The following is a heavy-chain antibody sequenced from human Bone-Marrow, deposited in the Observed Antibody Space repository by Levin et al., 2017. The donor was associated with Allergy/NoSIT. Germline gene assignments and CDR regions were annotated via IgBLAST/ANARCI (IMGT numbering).Heavy chain of an antibody. J-gene: IGHJ6*02. Sequence: ASVKVSCKASGGTFSSYTISWVRQAPGQGLEWMGRIIPILGIANYAQKFQGRVTITADKSTSTAYMELSSLRSEDTAVYYCATSSKSGGYREGNYDDYGMDVWGQGTTVTVSS. D-gene: IGHD1-26*01. V-gene: IGHV1-69*02. CDR2: IIPILGIA. CDR3: ATSSKSGGYREGNYDDYGMDV. CDR1: GGTFSSYT.